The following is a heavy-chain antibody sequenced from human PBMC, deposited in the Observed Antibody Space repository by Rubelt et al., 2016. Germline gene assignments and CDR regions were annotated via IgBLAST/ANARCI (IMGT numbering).Heavy chain of an antibody. CDR2: ISGSGGNT. D-gene: IGHD3-16*02. J-gene: IGHJ3*01. CDR3: AKDDGYRYGFVGNGAFDV. V-gene: IGHV3-23*01. Sequence: VRQAPGKGLEWVSVISGSGGNTDYADFVRGRFTISRDNSKKTLYLQMNSLRVEDTAEYYCAKDDGYRYGFVGNGAFDVWGQGAVVTVSA.